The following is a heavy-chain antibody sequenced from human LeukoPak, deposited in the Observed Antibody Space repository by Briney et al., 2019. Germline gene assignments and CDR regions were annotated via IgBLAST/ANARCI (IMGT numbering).Heavy chain of an antibody. CDR3: AKDPGFGPPTYFDY. J-gene: IGHJ4*02. V-gene: IGHV3-30*18. CDR1: GFTFSSYG. CDR2: ISDDGSNK. D-gene: IGHD3-10*01. Sequence: GGTLRLSCAASGFTFSSYGMHWVRQAPGKGLEWVAVISDDGSNKYYADSVKGRFTISRDNSKNTLYLQMNSLRAEDTAVYYCAKDPGFGPPTYFDYWGQGTLVTVSS.